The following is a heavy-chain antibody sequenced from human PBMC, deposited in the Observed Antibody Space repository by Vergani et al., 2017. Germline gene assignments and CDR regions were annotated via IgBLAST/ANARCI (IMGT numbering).Heavy chain of an antibody. Sequence: QVTLRESGPALVKPTQTLTLTCTFSGFSLSTSGMCVSWIRQPPGKALEWLARIDWDDDKYYSTSLKTRLTIPKDTSKNQVVLTMTNMDPVDTATYYCARVIAAAGAFDYWGQGTLVTVSS. J-gene: IGHJ4*02. CDR1: GFSLSTSGMC. D-gene: IGHD6-13*01. CDR2: IDWDDDK. V-gene: IGHV2-70*15. CDR3: ARVIAAAGAFDY.